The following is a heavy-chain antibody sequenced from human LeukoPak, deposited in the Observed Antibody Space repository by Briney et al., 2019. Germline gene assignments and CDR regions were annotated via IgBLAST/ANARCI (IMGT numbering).Heavy chain of an antibody. D-gene: IGHD6-19*01. V-gene: IGHV4-39*07. Sequence: NPSETLSLTCTVSGGSISSRSYHWGWIRQPPGKGLEWIGSIYYSGSTYYNPSLKSRVTISVDTSKNQFSLKLSSVTAADTAVYYCASFNQEETWYSSGWTFFDYWGQGTLVTVSS. CDR1: GGSISSRSYH. CDR2: IYYSGST. CDR3: ASFNQEETWYSSGWTFFDY. J-gene: IGHJ4*02.